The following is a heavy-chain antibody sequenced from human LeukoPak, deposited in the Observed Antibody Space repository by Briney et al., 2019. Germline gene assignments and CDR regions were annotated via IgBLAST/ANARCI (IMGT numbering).Heavy chain of an antibody. CDR3: ARGMDV. V-gene: IGHV3-7*03. J-gene: IGHJ6*02. CDR2: IKQDGSEK. Sequence: GGSLRLSCAASGFTFTTYWVTWVRQAPGKGLEWVANIKQDGSEKYYVDSVKGRFTISRDNAKNSLYLQMNSLRAEDTAVYYCARGMDVRGQGTTVTVSS. CDR1: GFTFTTYW.